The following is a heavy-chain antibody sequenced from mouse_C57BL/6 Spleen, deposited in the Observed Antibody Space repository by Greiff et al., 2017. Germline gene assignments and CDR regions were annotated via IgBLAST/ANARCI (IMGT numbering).Heavy chain of an antibody. D-gene: IGHD1-1*01. CDR2: INPSNGGT. V-gene: IGHV1-53*01. CDR3: ARSGYYGSSYRFAY. CDR1: GYTFTSYW. Sequence: QVQLQQPGTELVKPGASGYTFTSYWMHWVKQRPGQGLEWIGNINPSNGGTNYNEKFKSKATLTVDKSSSTAYMQLSSLTSEDSAVYYCARSGYYGSSYRFAYWGQGTLVTVSA. J-gene: IGHJ3*01.